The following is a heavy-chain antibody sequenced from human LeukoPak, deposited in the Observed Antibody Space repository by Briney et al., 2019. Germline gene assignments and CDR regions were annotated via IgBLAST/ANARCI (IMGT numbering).Heavy chain of an antibody. V-gene: IGHV1-2*02. CDR2: SSPYSGGT. CDR1: GYSFTGYY. D-gene: IGHD6-13*01. CDR3: ASALNSRNSSC. Sequence: ASVKVSCKASGYSFTGYYMHWVRQAPGQELEWMGWSSPYSGGTHYAQNFQGRVTMTTDTTISTAYMELSSLRSDDTAIYYCASALNSRNSSCWGQGTLVTASS. J-gene: IGHJ4*02.